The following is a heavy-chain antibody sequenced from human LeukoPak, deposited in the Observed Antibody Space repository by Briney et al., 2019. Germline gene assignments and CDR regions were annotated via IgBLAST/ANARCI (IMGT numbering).Heavy chain of an antibody. CDR2: INANSGAT. Sequence: ASVNVSCKASGYTFTGYYMHWVRQAPGQGLEWMGWINANSGATNYAQNFQGRVTMTRDTSISAAYMDLSRLRSDDTAVYYCTKGLSTGWYDPWGQGTLVTVSS. CDR3: TKGLSTGWYDP. V-gene: IGHV1-2*02. D-gene: IGHD2-2*01. CDR1: GYTFTGYY. J-gene: IGHJ5*02.